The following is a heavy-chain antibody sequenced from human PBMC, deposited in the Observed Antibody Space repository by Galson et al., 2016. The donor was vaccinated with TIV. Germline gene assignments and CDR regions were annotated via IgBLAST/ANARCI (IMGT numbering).Heavy chain of an antibody. CDR2: INWNGGST. Sequence: SLRLSCAASGFTFDDYGMSWVRQAPGKGLEWVSGINWNGGSTGHADSVQGRFTISRDDAKNSLYLQMNGLRAEDTAFYYCVRDYQLADYWGQGTLVIVSS. CDR1: GFTFDDYG. CDR3: VRDYQLADY. D-gene: IGHD1-1*01. V-gene: IGHV3-20*04. J-gene: IGHJ4*02.